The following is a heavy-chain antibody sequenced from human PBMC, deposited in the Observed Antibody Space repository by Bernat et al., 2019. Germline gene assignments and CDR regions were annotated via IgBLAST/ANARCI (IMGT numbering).Heavy chain of an antibody. CDR2: TYYSGST. V-gene: IGHV4-39*01. CDR3: ATLPASYSGSYYPDY. CDR1: GGSISSSSYY. Sequence: QLQLQESGPGLVKPSETLSLTCTVSGGSISSSSYYWGWIRQPPGKGLVWIGSTYYSGSTYYNPSLKSRVTISVDTSKKQFSLKLSSVTGADTAVYYCATLPASYSGSYYPDYWGQGTLVTVSS. J-gene: IGHJ4*02. D-gene: IGHD1-26*01.